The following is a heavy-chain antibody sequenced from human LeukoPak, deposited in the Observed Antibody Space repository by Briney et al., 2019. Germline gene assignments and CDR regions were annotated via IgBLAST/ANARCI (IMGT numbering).Heavy chain of an antibody. CDR3: ARDPSRKKEYYDFWSGYYPNYYYYYMDV. J-gene: IGHJ6*03. CDR1: GFTFSGSA. V-gene: IGHV3-73*01. D-gene: IGHD3-3*01. CDR2: IRSTANGYAT. Sequence: GGSLRLSCAASGFTFSGSALHWVRQASGKGLEWVGRIRSTANGYATAYAASVKGRFTISRDDSKNTAYLQMDSLKTEDTAVYYCARDPSRKKEYYDFWSGYYPNYYYYYMDVWGKGTTVTVSS.